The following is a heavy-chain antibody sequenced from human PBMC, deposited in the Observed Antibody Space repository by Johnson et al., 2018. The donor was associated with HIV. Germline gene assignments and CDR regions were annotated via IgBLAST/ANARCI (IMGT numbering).Heavy chain of an antibody. CDR3: AMERMGGFDI. V-gene: IGHV3-20*04. CDR2: INWNGGST. CDR1: GFTFDDYG. Sequence: EVQLVESGGGLKQPGGSLRLSCAASGFTFDDYGMSWVRQGPGKGLEWVSGINWNGGSTGSTDSVKGRFTISRDNSKNTLYVQMNSLRDEDTAVYYCAMERMGGFDIWGQGTMVTVSS. D-gene: IGHD1-26*01. J-gene: IGHJ3*02.